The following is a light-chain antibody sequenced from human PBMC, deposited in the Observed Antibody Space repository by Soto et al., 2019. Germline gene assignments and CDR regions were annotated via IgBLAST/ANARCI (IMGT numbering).Light chain of an antibody. J-gene: IGLJ1*01. CDR2: GVS. CDR1: ISDFVVYNY. V-gene: IGLV2-14*01. Sequence: QSALTQPASVSGSPGQSITISCSGTISDFVVYNYVSWYQQHPGKAPKLMLYGVSKRPSGVSNRFSGSKSGNTASLTISGLQAEDEADYYCSSHTTRSALQVFGTGTKLTVL. CDR3: SSHTTRSALQV.